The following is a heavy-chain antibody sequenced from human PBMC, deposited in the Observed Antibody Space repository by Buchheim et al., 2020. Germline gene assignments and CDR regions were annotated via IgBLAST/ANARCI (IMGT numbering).Heavy chain of an antibody. CDR1: GGSISSSNW. J-gene: IGHJ5*01. Sequence: QVQLQESGPGLVKPSGTLSLTCAVSGGSISSSNWWSWVRQPPGKGLEWIGEIYHRGSTNYNPSLKSRVTISVDKSKNQFSPKLSSVTAADTAVYYYARDIRLYYYDSSGYNWFDPWGQGTL. CDR2: IYHRGST. CDR3: ARDIRLYYYDSSGYNWFDP. V-gene: IGHV4-4*02. D-gene: IGHD3-22*01.